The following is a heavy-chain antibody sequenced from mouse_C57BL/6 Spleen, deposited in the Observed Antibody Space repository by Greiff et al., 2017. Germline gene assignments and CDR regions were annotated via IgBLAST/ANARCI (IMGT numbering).Heavy chain of an antibody. J-gene: IGHJ3*01. CDR3: AREASWFAY. CDR1: GYAFSSSW. V-gene: IGHV1-82*01. D-gene: IGHD3-2*02. Sequence: VQLQQSGPELVKPGASVKISCKASGYAFSSSWMNWVKQRPGKGLEWIGRIYPGDGATNYNGKFKGKATLTADKSSSTAYMQLSSLTSEDSAVYFCAREASWFAYWGQGTLVTVSA. CDR2: IYPGDGAT.